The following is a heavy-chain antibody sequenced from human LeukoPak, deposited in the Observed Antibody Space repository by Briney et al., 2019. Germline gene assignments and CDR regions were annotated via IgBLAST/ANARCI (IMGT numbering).Heavy chain of an antibody. CDR2: INHSGST. D-gene: IGHD3-10*01. Sequence: SETLSLTCAVYGGSFSGYYWSWIRQPPGKGLEWIGEINHSGSTNYNPSLKSRVTISVDKSKNQFSLKLSSVTAADTAVYYCARWGITMVRGVMRNWFDPWGQGTLVTVSS. V-gene: IGHV4-34*01. CDR1: GGSFSGYY. CDR3: ARWGITMVRGVMRNWFDP. J-gene: IGHJ5*02.